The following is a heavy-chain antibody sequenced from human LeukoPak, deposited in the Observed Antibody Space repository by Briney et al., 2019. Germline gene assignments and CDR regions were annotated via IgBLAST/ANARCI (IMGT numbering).Heavy chain of an antibody. Sequence: GRSLRLSCAASGFTFSSYAVHWVRQAPGKGLEWVAVISYDGSNKYYADSVKGRFTISRDNSKNTLYLQMNSLRAEDTAVYYCARDITVYSSGYASLLSWGQGTLVTVSS. CDR1: GFTFSSYA. CDR3: ARDITVYSSGYASLLS. CDR2: ISYDGSNK. D-gene: IGHD5-18*01. J-gene: IGHJ5*02. V-gene: IGHV3-30*04.